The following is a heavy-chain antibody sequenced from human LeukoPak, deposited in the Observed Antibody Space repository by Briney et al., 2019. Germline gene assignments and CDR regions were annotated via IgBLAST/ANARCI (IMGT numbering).Heavy chain of an antibody. CDR1: GFTVITND. D-gene: IGHD1-14*01. Sequence: GGSLRLSCAASGFTVITNDMTWVRQAPGKGLEWVSVLYSDGNTKYTDSVQGRFTISRDNSKITLYLEMNSLSPDDTAVYYCARGVEPLAANTLAYWGQGTLVTVSS. J-gene: IGHJ4*02. V-gene: IGHV3-53*01. CDR3: ARGVEPLAANTLAY. CDR2: LYSDGNT.